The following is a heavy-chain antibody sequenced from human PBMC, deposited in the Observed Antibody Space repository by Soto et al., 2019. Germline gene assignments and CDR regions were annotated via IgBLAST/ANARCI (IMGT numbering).Heavy chain of an antibody. D-gene: IGHD3-16*01. J-gene: IGHJ4*02. Sequence: QVQLQESGPGLVKPSDTLSLTCAVSGYSISSSNWWGWIRQPPGKGLQWIGYIYYSGSTYYNPSLKRRVTMSVDTSKNQFSLKLSSVTAVDTAVYYCAREGVWGDLAPDYWGQGTLVTVSS. CDR1: GYSISSSNW. CDR3: AREGVWGDLAPDY. CDR2: IYYSGST. V-gene: IGHV4-28*03.